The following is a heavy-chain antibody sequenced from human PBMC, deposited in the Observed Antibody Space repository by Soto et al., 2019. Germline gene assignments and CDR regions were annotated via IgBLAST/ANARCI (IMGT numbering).Heavy chain of an antibody. CDR3: AGSSTSSSPFDY. V-gene: IGHV4-39*01. J-gene: IGHJ4*02. CDR1: GGSISSSSYY. Sequence: ETLSLTCTVSGGSISSSSYYWGWIRQPPGKGLEWIGSLYYSDSTYYNPSLKSRVTISVDTSKNQFSLKLSSVTAADTAVYYCAGSSTSSSPFDYWGRGTLVTVSS. D-gene: IGHD6-6*01. CDR2: LYYSDST.